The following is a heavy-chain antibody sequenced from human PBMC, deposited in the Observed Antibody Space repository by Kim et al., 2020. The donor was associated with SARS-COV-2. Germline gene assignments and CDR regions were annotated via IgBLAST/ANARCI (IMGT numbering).Heavy chain of an antibody. J-gene: IGHJ4*02. D-gene: IGHD6-19*01. Sequence: KSSLKSRVTISVDTSRNQFSLKLDSVTAADTAVYYCASPPDSSGWDHFDYWGQGTLVTVSS. CDR3: ASPPDSSGWDHFDY. V-gene: IGHV4-30-2*04.